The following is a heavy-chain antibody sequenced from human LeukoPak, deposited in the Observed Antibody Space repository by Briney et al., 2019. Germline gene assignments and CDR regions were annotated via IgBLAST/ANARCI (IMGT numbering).Heavy chain of an antibody. CDR3: ARDQDYGSGSYYDY. J-gene: IGHJ4*02. V-gene: IGHV4-34*01. CDR1: GGSFSGYY. CDR2: INHSGST. D-gene: IGHD3-10*01. Sequence: TSETLSLTCAVYGGSFSGYYWSWIRQPPGKGLEWIGEINHSGSTNYNPSLKSRVTISVDTSKNQFSLKLSSVTAADTAVYYCARDQDYGSGSYYDYWGQGTLVTVSS.